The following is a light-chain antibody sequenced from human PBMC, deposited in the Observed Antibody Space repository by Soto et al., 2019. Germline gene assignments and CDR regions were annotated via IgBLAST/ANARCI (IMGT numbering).Light chain of an antibody. V-gene: IGLV1-51*01. CDR2: DND. CDR3: ATWDRSLSAVV. CDR1: SSNIGNNY. Sequence: QSVLTQPPSVSAAPGQKVTISCSGSSSNIGNNYVSWYQQFPEAAPRLLMYDNDKRPSGIPDRFSGSKSGTSATLVITGLQTGDEADYYCATWDRSLSAVVFGGGTKVTVL. J-gene: IGLJ2*01.